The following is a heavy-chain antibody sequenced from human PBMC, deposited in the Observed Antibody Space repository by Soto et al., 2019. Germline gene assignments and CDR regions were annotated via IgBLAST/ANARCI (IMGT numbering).Heavy chain of an antibody. CDR3: AKLNYGDSPGDYYYGMDV. D-gene: IGHD4-17*01. CDR1: GFTFSSYG. CDR2: IWYDGSNK. Sequence: GGSLRLSCAASGFTFSSYGMHWVRQAPGKGLEWVAVIWYDGSNKYYADSVKGRFTISRDNSKNTLYLQMNSLRAEDTAVYYCAKLNYGDSPGDYYYGMDVWGQGTTVTVSS. V-gene: IGHV3-33*06. J-gene: IGHJ6*02.